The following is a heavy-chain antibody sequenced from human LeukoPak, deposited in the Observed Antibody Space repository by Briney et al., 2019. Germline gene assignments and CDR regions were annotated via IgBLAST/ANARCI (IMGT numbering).Heavy chain of an antibody. CDR2: IYYSGST. Sequence: SETLSLTCTVSGGSISSYYWSWIRQPPGKGLEWIGYIYYSGSTNYNPSLKSRVTISVDTSKNQFSLKLSSVTAADTAVYYCARVTGYVIEDYFDYWGQGTLVTVSS. V-gene: IGHV4-59*01. D-gene: IGHD3-22*01. CDR3: ARVTGYVIEDYFDY. J-gene: IGHJ4*02. CDR1: GGSISSYY.